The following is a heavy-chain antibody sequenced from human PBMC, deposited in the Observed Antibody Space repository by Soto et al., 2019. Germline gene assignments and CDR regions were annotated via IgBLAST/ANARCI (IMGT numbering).Heavy chain of an antibody. Sequence: GASVKVSCKASGFTFTSSAVQWVRQARGQRLEWVGWIVVGSGNTNYAQKFQERVTITRDMSTSTAYMELSSLRSEDTAVYYCAADLASTRLYYYYGMDVWGQGTTVTVSS. CDR3: AADLASTRLYYYYGMDV. V-gene: IGHV1-58*01. CDR1: GFTFTSSA. J-gene: IGHJ6*02. CDR2: IVVGSGNT.